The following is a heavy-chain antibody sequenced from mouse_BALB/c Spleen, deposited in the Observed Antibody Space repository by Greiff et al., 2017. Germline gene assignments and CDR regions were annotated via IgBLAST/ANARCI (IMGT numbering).Heavy chain of an antibody. V-gene: IGHV1-18*01. CDR2: INPNNGDT. Sequence: EVQLQQSGPELVKPGASVKMSCKASGYTFTDYYMQWVKQSHGKSLEWIGDINPNNGDTFYNQKFKGKATLTVDKSSSTAYMQLNSLTSEDSAVYYCARGPEGYAMDYWGQGTSVTVSS. CDR3: ARGPEGYAMDY. J-gene: IGHJ4*01. CDR1: GYTFTDYY.